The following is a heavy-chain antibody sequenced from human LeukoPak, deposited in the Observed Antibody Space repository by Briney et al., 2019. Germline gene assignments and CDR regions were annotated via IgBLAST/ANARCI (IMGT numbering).Heavy chain of an antibody. CDR3: ARRGYHDYSGFDY. J-gene: IGHJ4*02. Sequence: GGSLRLSCAASGFTFDDYGMSWVRQAPGKGLEWVSGINWNGGSTGYADSVKGRFTISRDNSKNSLYLQMKSLRAEDTALYYCARRGYHDYSGFDYWGQGTLVTVSS. CDR1: GFTFDDYG. CDR2: INWNGGST. D-gene: IGHD1-26*01. V-gene: IGHV3-20*04.